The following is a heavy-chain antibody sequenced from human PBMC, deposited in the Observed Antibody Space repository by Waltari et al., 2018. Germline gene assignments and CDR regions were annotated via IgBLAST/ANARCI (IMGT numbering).Heavy chain of an antibody. J-gene: IGHJ5*02. CDR2: IYHSGST. CDR1: GGSISSGGYY. V-gene: IGHV4-31*03. CDR3: ARQWLVHKGWFNP. D-gene: IGHD6-19*01. Sequence: QVQLQESGPGLVKPSQTLSLTCTVSGGSISSGGYYWSWIRQHPGKGLEWIGYIYHSGSTYYNPSLKSRVTISVDRSKNQFSLKLSSVTAADTAVYYCARQWLVHKGWFNPWGQGTLVTVSS.